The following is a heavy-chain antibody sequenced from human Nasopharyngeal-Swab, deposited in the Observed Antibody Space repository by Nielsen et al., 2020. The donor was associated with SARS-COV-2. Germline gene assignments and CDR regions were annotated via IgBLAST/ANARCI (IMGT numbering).Heavy chain of an antibody. CDR1: GFTFNSYW. Sequence: GESLKISCAASGFTFNSYWMHWVRQAPGKGLVWVSRINTDATSTSYADSVKGRFTIFRDNARNMVFLQMNSLTAEDTAIYYCTRAGYSGSYGGFDSWGQGTLVSVSS. V-gene: IGHV3-74*01. D-gene: IGHD1-26*01. CDR3: TRAGYSGSYGGFDS. CDR2: INTDATST. J-gene: IGHJ4*02.